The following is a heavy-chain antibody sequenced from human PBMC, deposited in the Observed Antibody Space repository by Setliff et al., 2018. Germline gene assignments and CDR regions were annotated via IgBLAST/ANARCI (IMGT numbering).Heavy chain of an antibody. V-gene: IGHV7-4-1*02. CDR3: ARASRFGTVKWRGDYYMDV. CDR2: INTNTGNP. CDR1: GSTFTTYA. D-gene: IGHD3-10*01. J-gene: IGHJ6*03. Sequence: GASVKVSCKASGSTFTTYAMGWMRQAPGQRLEWMGWINTNTGNPSYAQGFTGRFVFSLDTSVSTAYLQISSLKPEDTAVYYCARASRFGTVKWRGDYYMDVWGKGTTVTVSS.